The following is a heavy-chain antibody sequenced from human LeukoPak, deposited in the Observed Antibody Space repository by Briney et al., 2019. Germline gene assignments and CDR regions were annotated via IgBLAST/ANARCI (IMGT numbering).Heavy chain of an antibody. CDR2: MNPNSGNT. D-gene: IGHD6-19*01. Sequence: ASVTVSCKASGYTFTSYDISWVRQAPGQGLEWMGWMNPNSGNTGYAQKFQGRVTITRNTSISTAYMELSSLRSEDTAVYYCARGMPYSTGWSHFDCWGQGTLVTVSS. V-gene: IGHV1-8*03. J-gene: IGHJ4*02. CDR1: GYTFTSYD. CDR3: ARGMPYSTGWSHFDC.